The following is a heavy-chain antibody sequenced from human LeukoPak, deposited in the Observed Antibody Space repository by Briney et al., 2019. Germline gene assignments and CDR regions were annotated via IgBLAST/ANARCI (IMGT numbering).Heavy chain of an antibody. J-gene: IGHJ3*02. CDR3: ARDVTHYYGSGTWGDAFDI. CDR1: GYTFSDYY. D-gene: IGHD3-10*01. Sequence: ASVKVSCKASGYTFSDYYIHWVRQAPGQGLEWMGWINPDNGGTNSAQKFQGRVTMTRDTSISTAYMELSRLRSDDTAVYYCARDVTHYYGSGTWGDAFDIWGQGTMVTVSS. V-gene: IGHV1-2*02. CDR2: INPDNGGT.